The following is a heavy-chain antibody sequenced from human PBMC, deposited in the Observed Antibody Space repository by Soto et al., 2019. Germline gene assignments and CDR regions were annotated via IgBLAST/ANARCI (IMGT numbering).Heavy chain of an antibody. Sequence: QLQLQESGPGLVKPSETLSLTCTVSGGSISSSSYYWGWIRQPPGKGLEWIGSIYYSGSTYYNPSLQSRVTISVDTSKNQFSLKLSSVTAADTAVYYCARRRVYARFDYWGQGTLVTVSS. V-gene: IGHV4-39*01. CDR1: GGSISSSSYY. D-gene: IGHD2-8*01. J-gene: IGHJ4*02. CDR2: IYYSGST. CDR3: ARRRVYARFDY.